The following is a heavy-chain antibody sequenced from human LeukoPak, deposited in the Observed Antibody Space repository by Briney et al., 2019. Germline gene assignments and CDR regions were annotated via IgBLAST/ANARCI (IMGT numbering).Heavy chain of an antibody. V-gene: IGHV1-18*01. CDR3: ARDPDSYYHYGMDV. J-gene: IGHJ6*02. CDR1: GYTFTSYG. Sequence: GASVKVSCKASGYTFTSYGISWVRQAPGQGLEWMGWISAYNGNTNYAQKLQGRVTMTTDTSTSTAYMELRSLRSDDTAVYYCARDPDSYYHYGMDVWGQGTTVTVSS. CDR2: ISAYNGNT. D-gene: IGHD2-21*01.